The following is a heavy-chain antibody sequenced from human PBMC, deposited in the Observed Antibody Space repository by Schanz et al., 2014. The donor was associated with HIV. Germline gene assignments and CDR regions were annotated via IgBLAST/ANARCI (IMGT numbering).Heavy chain of an antibody. D-gene: IGHD5-18*01. CDR1: GLTFSLYA. Sequence: EVQLLESGGGLVQTGGSLRLSCAASGLTFSLYAMSWVRQAPGKGLEWVSGISETGSRSFYADSVKGRSAISRDNSKNTLYLQLNRLRAEDTAVYYCAKDVQLWSPWYFDPWGRGTLVTVTS. CDR3: AKDVQLWSPWYFDP. V-gene: IGHV3-23*01. J-gene: IGHJ2*01. CDR2: ISETGSRS.